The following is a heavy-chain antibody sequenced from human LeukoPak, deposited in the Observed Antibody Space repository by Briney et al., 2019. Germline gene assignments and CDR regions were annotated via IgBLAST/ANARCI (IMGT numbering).Heavy chain of an antibody. CDR3: TRDRSRAEDD. Sequence: PGGFLRLSCAASGFTFSSYAMSWVRQAPGKGLEWVANINQGGSDKYYVDSVKGRFTISRDNANNLLYLQMNSLRGEDTAVYYCTRDRSRAEDDWGQGTLVTVSS. CDR2: INQGGSDK. CDR1: GFTFSSYA. D-gene: IGHD1-14*01. V-gene: IGHV3-7*01. J-gene: IGHJ4*02.